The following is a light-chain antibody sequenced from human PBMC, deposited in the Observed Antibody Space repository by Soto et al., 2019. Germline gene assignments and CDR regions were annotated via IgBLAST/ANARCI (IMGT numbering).Light chain of an antibody. V-gene: IGLV2-14*01. CDR3: SSYTSSSTPLS. Sequence: QSALTQPASVSGSPGQSITISCTGTSSDVGGYNYVSWYQQHPGKAPKLMIYDVSNRPSGVSNRFSGSKSGNTASLTISGLQAEDEADYYCSSYTSSSTPLSFGTETKLTVL. J-gene: IGLJ1*01. CDR1: SSDVGGYNY. CDR2: DVS.